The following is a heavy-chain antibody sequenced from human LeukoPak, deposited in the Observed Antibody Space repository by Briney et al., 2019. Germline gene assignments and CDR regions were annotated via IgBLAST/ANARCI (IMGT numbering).Heavy chain of an antibody. Sequence: GGSLRLSCAASGFTFSSYAMSWVRQAPGKGLEWVSYISSSGSTIYYADSVKGRFTISRDNAKNSLYLQMNSLRAEDTAVYYCARDLKWELLLWTFDYWGQGTLVTVSS. V-gene: IGHV3-48*04. CDR1: GFTFSSYA. CDR2: ISSSGSTI. CDR3: ARDLKWELLLWTFDY. J-gene: IGHJ4*01. D-gene: IGHD1-26*01.